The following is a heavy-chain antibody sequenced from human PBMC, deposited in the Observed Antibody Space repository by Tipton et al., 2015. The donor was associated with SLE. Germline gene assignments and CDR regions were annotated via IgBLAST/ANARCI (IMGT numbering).Heavy chain of an antibody. V-gene: IGHV3-23*01. CDR1: GFTFSNFA. CDR3: AKPLDYPGSGSYYNTGYFDS. D-gene: IGHD3-10*01. Sequence: SLRLSCVASGFTFSNFAMSWVRQAPGKGLEWVSVISGTTGTTSYADSVKGRFAISRDNAKNTLYLQMNSLRAEDTAVYHCAKPLDYPGSGSYYNTGYFDSWGQGTLVSVSS. CDR2: ISGTTGTT. J-gene: IGHJ4*02.